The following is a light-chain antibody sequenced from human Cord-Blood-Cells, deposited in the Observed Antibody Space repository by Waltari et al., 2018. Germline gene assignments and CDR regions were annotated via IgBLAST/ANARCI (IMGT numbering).Light chain of an antibody. Sequence: DILMTQTPDSLAVSLGVRATINCTSSQSVLYSSNTKNYLAWYQQKPGQPPKLLIYWASTRECGVPDRVSGGRSGTDFTLAISSLQAEDVAVYYCQQYYSTPLTFGGGTKVESK. V-gene: IGKV4-1*01. CDR2: WAS. CDR3: QQYYSTPLT. CDR1: QSVLYSSNTKNY. J-gene: IGKJ4*01.